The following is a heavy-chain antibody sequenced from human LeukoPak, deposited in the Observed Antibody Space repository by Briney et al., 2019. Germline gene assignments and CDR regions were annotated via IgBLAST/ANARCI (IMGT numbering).Heavy chain of an antibody. D-gene: IGHD2-2*01. J-gene: IGHJ4*02. CDR3: AREKREGYCSSTSCLVFDY. Sequence: ASVKVSCKASGYTFTGYYMHWVRQAPGQGLEWMGWINPNSGGTNYAQKFQGRVTMTRDTSISTAYMELSRLRYDDTAGYYCAREKREGYCSSTSCLVFDYWGQGTLVTVSS. V-gene: IGHV1-2*02. CDR1: GYTFTGYY. CDR2: INPNSGGT.